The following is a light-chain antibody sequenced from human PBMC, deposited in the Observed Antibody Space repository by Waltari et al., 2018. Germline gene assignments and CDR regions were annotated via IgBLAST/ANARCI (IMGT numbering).Light chain of an antibody. Sequence: QSALTQPRSVSGSPGQSVTISCTGTSSDVGGYNYVPSYQHRPGNAPQLIIYDVSKRPSGVPDRFSGSKSGNTASLTISGLQAEDEADYYCCSYAGSYTFVVFGGGTKVTVL. CDR2: DVS. CDR3: CSYAGSYTFVV. CDR1: SSDVGGYNY. V-gene: IGLV2-11*01. J-gene: IGLJ2*01.